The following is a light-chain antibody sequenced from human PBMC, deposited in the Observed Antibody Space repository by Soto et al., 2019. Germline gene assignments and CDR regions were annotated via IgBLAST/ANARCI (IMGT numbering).Light chain of an antibody. CDR3: QQYNSYPIT. CDR1: QSVTNW. CDR2: DAS. J-gene: IGKJ5*01. V-gene: IGKV1-5*01. Sequence: DIQMTQSPSTLSASVGDRVTITCRASQSVTNWLAWYQQKPGKAPKLLIFDASSLQSGVPSRFSGGGSGTEFTLTISSLQPDDFATYYCQQYNSYPITFGQGTRLEIK.